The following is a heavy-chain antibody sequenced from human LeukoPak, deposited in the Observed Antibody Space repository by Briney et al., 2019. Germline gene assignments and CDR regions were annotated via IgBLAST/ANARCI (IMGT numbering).Heavy chain of an antibody. Sequence: PSETLSLTCAVYGGSFSGYYWSWIRQPPGKGLGWIGEINHSGSTNCNPSLKSRVTISVDTSKNQFSLKLSSVTAADTAVYYCARDVPYYYDSSGYRYWGQGTLVTVSS. V-gene: IGHV4-34*01. J-gene: IGHJ4*02. CDR3: ARDVPYYYDSSGYRY. D-gene: IGHD3-22*01. CDR1: GGSFSGYY. CDR2: INHSGST.